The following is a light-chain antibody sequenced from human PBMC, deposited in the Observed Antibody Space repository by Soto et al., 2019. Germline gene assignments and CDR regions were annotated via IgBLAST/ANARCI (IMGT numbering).Light chain of an antibody. CDR2: GAS. Sequence: EIVLTQSPGTLSLSPGERANLSCRASQSVNSVYLAWYQQKPGQAPRLLIYGASGRATGIPDRFSGSGSGTDFTLTISRLEPEDFALYYCQQYGGSPRTFGKGTKVYIK. CDR1: QSVNSVY. V-gene: IGKV3-20*01. CDR3: QQYGGSPRT. J-gene: IGKJ1*01.